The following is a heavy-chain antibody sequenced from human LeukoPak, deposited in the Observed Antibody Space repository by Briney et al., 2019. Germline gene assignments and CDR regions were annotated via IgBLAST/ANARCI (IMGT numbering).Heavy chain of an antibody. CDR2: ISASGRTT. V-gene: IGHV3-23*01. Sequence: QPGGSLRLSCAAAGFTFSSYAMSWVRQAPGKGLEWVSHISASGRTTDYADSVKGRFTISRDNSKNTVYLQMNSLRAEDTAVYYCAKLCSGGSCHWNYWGQGTLVTVSS. CDR1: GFTFSSYA. CDR3: AKLCSGGSCHWNY. J-gene: IGHJ4*02. D-gene: IGHD2-15*01.